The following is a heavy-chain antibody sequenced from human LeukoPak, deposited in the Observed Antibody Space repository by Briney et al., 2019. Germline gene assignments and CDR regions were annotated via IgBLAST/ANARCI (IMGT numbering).Heavy chain of an antibody. CDR1: GDSIDSYY. V-gene: IGHV4-59*12. D-gene: IGHD5-12*01. CDR3: VRLPRYGGYDHFDY. Sequence: PSETLSLTCTVSGDSIDSYYWSWIRQPPGKGLEWIGYIYYRGTTSYNPFLKSRVTISVDTSKNQFSLKLNSVTAADTAVYYCVRLPRYGGYDHFDYWGQGILVIVSS. CDR2: IYYRGTT. J-gene: IGHJ4*02.